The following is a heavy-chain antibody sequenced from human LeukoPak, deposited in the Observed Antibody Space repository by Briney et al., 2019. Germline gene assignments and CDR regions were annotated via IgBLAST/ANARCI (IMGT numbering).Heavy chain of an antibody. Sequence: PGGSLRLSCAASGFTFSSYGMHWVRQAPGKGLEWVAFIRYDGSNKYYADSVKGRFTISRDNSKNTLYLQMNSLRAEDTAVYYCAKDPELFRGDSSPSMDVWGKGTTVTVSS. V-gene: IGHV3-30*02. CDR1: GFTFSSYG. CDR2: IRYDGSNK. J-gene: IGHJ6*04. D-gene: IGHD6-13*01. CDR3: AKDPELFRGDSSPSMDV.